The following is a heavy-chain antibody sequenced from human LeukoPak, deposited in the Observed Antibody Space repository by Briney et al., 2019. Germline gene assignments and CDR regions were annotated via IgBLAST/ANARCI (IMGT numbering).Heavy chain of an antibody. CDR1: GFSLSRYW. J-gene: IGHJ4*02. CDR2: INSDGSST. Sequence: GGSLRLSCTASGFSLSRYWMHWVRQAPGKGLVWVSRINSDGSSTNYADSVKGRFTISRDNAKNTLFLEMNSLGAEDTAVYYCATGDGDSRYYFDSWGQGTQVTVSS. V-gene: IGHV3-74*01. D-gene: IGHD4-17*01. CDR3: ATGDGDSRYYFDS.